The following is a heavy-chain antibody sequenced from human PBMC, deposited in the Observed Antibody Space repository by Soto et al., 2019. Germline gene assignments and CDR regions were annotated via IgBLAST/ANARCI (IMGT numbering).Heavy chain of an antibody. CDR2: INPNSGGT. V-gene: IGHV1-2*04. CDR1: GYTFTGYY. D-gene: IGHD2-15*01. J-gene: IGHJ6*02. Sequence: EKVSCKASGYTFTGYYMHWVRQAPGQGLEWMGWINPNSGGTNYAQKFQGWVTMTRDTSISTAYMELSRLRSDDTAVYYCARALVVAATRYYYGMDVWGQGXTVTVSS. CDR3: ARALVVAATRYYYGMDV.